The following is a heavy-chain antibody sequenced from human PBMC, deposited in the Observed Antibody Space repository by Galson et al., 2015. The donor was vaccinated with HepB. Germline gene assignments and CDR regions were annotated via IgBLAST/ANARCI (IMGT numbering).Heavy chain of an antibody. V-gene: IGHV3-23*01. CDR2: ISSGGST. D-gene: IGHD6-13*01. J-gene: IGHJ6*02. CDR3: AKVDLDSFAGTFYYYGMAV. CDR1: GFTFSIYA. Sequence: SLRLSCAASGFTFSIYAMTWVRQAPGKGLEWVSAISSGGSTYYADSVKGRFTISRGNSKSTLYLLMNSLRAEDTAVYYCAKVDLDSFAGTFYYYGMAVWGQGTTVTVSS.